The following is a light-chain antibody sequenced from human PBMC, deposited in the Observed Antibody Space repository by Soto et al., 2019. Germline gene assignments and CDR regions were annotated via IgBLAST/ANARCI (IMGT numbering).Light chain of an antibody. J-gene: IGKJ2*01. V-gene: IGKV1-33*01. CDR3: QQYVNLPYT. CDR2: DTT. CDR1: QDLTNY. Sequence: DIQMTQSPPSLAASVGDRVTITCQASQDLTNYLNWYQQKPGEAPKLLIYDTTTLEEGVPTRFSGGGSGTDFTFTINGLQPEDAAIYFRQQYVNLPYTFGQGTKLEFK.